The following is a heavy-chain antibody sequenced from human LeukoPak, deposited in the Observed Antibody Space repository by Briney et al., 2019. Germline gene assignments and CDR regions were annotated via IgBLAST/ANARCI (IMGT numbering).Heavy chain of an antibody. CDR3: ARDSSGFRTGPATFDP. V-gene: IGHV1-18*01. CDR2: ISPYNGNT. D-gene: IGHD3-22*01. Sequence: ASVKVSCKASGYIFTSNGIKWMRQAPGQGLEWMGWISPYNGNTKYAQKFQGRDTMSTDTSTSTAYIELRSLRSDDTAVYYCARDSSGFRTGPATFDPWGQGTLVTVSS. CDR1: GYIFTSNG. J-gene: IGHJ5*02.